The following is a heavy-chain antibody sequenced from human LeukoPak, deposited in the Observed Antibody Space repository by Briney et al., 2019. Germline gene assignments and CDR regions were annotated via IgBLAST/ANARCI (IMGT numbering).Heavy chain of an antibody. CDR3: ARGSYYDSSGYYENDAFDI. Sequence: GGSLRLSCAASGFTFSSYWMHWVRQAPGKGPVWVSRINSDGSSTSYADSVKGRFTISRDNAKNTLYLQMNSLRAEDTAVYYCARGSYYDSSGYYENDAFDIWGQGTMVTVSS. CDR1: GFTFSSYW. CDR2: INSDGSST. V-gene: IGHV3-74*01. J-gene: IGHJ3*02. D-gene: IGHD3-22*01.